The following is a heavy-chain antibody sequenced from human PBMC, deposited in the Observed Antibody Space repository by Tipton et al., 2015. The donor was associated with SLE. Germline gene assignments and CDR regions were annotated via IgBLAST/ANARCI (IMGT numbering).Heavy chain of an antibody. J-gene: IGHJ4*02. CDR1: GGSFSDHY. CDR3: ARGAGSIPRIAPSGIYFDY. V-gene: IGHV4-34*01. Sequence: LRLSCAVYGGSFSDHYWRWTWIRQPQPPGKGLEWIGEIDRRGNTKYNPSLKSRVTISVDTSKNQFSLKLSSVTAADTAVYYCARGAGSIPRIAPSGIYFDYWGQGTLVTVSS. CDR2: IDRRGNT. D-gene: IGHD6-13*01.